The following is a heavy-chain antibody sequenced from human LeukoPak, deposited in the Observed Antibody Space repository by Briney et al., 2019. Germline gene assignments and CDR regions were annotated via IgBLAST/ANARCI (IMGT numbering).Heavy chain of an antibody. CDR1: GFTFSSYG. J-gene: IGHJ4*02. CDR3: SKDRAEASAGDY. V-gene: IGHV3-23*01. CDR2: ISGSGGST. Sequence: GGSLRLSCVASGFTFSSYGMSWVRQAPGKGLEWVSAISGSGGSTYYADSVKGRFTISRDNSKNTLYLQMNSLRAEDTAVYYCSKDRAEASAGDYWGQGILVTVSS. D-gene: IGHD6-13*01.